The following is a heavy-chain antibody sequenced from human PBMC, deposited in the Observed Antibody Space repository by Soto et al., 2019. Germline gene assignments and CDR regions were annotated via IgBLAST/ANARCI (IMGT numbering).Heavy chain of an antibody. CDR2: INHSGST. Sequence: QVQLQQWGAGLLKPSETLSLTCAVYGGSFSGYYWSWIRQPPGKGLEWIGEINHSGSTHYNPSLKSRVTISVDTSKNQFSLKLSSVTAADTAVYYCARGQRYCSSTSCYFRVYYFDYWGQGTLVTVSS. CDR1: GGSFSGYY. D-gene: IGHD2-2*01. CDR3: ARGQRYCSSTSCYFRVYYFDY. J-gene: IGHJ4*02. V-gene: IGHV4-34*01.